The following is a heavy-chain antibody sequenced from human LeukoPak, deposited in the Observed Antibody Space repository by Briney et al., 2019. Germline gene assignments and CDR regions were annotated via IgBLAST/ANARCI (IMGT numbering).Heavy chain of an antibody. V-gene: IGHV1-24*01. CDR2: FDPEDGET. D-gene: IGHD3-3*01. Sequence: ASVKVSCKVSGYTLTELSTHWVRQAPGKGLEWMGGFDPEDGETIYAQKFQGRVTMTEDTSTDTAYMELSSLRSDDTAVYYCATPRDDFWNGFYADWGQGTLVTVSS. CDR3: ATPRDDFWNGFYAD. J-gene: IGHJ4*02. CDR1: GYTLTELS.